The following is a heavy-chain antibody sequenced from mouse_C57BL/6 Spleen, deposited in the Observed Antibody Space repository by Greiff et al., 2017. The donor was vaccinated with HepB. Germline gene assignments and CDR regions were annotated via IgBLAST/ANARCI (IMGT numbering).Heavy chain of an antibody. V-gene: IGHV1-5*01. CDR2: IYPGNSDT. Sequence: EVKVVESGTVLARPGASVKMSCKTSGYTFTSYWMHWVKQRPGQGLEWIGAIYPGNSDTSYNQKFKGKAKLTAVTSASTAYMELSSLTNEDSAVYYCTRDGSSKDWYFDVWGTGTTVTVSS. CDR1: GYTFTSYW. J-gene: IGHJ1*03. CDR3: TRDGSSKDWYFDV. D-gene: IGHD1-1*01.